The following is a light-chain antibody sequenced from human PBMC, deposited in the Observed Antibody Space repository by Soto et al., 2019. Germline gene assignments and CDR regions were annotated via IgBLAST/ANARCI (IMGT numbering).Light chain of an antibody. CDR3: YSYAGRSTSV. CDR1: SSDDGSYNR. Sequence: QSVLTQPASVSGSPGQSITISCTGTSSDDGSYNRVSWYQQYPGKAPKLMIYEDDERPSGVSNRFSGSKSGNTASLTISGLQAEDEADYYCYSYAGRSTSVFGGGTKLTVL. V-gene: IGLV2-23*01. J-gene: IGLJ2*01. CDR2: EDD.